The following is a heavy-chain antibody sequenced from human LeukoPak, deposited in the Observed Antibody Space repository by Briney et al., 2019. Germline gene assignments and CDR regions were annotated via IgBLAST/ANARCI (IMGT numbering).Heavy chain of an antibody. CDR2: IYYSGST. D-gene: IGHD3-3*01. CDR1: GGSISSGDYY. Sequence: SETLSLTCTVSGGSISSGDYYWSWIRQPPGKGLEWIGYIYYSGSTYYNPSLKSRVTISVDTPKNQFSLKLSSVTAADTAVYYCARVVPGFTIFGVVITHFDYWGQGTLVTVSS. J-gene: IGHJ4*02. V-gene: IGHV4-30-4*01. CDR3: ARVVPGFTIFGVVITHFDY.